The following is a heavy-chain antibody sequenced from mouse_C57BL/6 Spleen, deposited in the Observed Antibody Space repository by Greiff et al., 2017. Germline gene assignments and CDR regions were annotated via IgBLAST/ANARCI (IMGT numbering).Heavy chain of an antibody. CDR3: ARDQEDFDYDGYYFDY. D-gene: IGHD2-4*01. V-gene: IGHV5-4*01. J-gene: IGHJ2*01. CDR1: GFTFSSYA. Sequence: EVHLVESGGGLVKPGGSLKLSCAASGFTFSSYAMSWVRQTPEKRLEWVATISDGGSYTYYPDNVKGRFTISRDNAKNNLYLQMSHLKSEDTAMYYCARDQEDFDYDGYYFDYWGQGTTLTVSS. CDR2: ISDGGSYT.